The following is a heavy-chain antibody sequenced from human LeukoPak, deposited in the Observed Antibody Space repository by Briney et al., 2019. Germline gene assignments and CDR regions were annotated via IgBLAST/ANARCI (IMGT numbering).Heavy chain of an antibody. CDR3: ARDQGGERWFDP. CDR2: ISSGSSFI. Sequence: PGGSLRLSCAASGFNFGSYAMNCVRQAPGKGLEWVSSISSGSSFIYYADSVKGRFTISRDNAKNSLYLQMNSLRAEDTAIYYCARDQGGERWFDPWGQGTLVTVSS. D-gene: IGHD3-16*01. V-gene: IGHV3-21*01. CDR1: GFNFGSYA. J-gene: IGHJ5*02.